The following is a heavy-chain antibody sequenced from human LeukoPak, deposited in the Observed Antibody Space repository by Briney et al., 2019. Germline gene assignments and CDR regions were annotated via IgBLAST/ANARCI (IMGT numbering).Heavy chain of an antibody. J-gene: IGHJ4*02. CDR2: IKQDGSEK. D-gene: IGHD4-11*01. CDR3: ARGLINDYSNYGY. Sequence: GGSLRLSCAASGFTFSSYWTSWVRQAPGKGLEWVANIKQDGSEKYYVDSVKGRFTISRDNAKNSLYLQMNSLRAEDTAVYYCARGLINDYSNYGYWGQGTLVTVSS. CDR1: GFTFSSYW. V-gene: IGHV3-7*01.